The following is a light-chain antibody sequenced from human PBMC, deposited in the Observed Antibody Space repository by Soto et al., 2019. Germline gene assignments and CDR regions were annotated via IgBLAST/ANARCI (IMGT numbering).Light chain of an antibody. Sequence: EIVLTQSPGTLSLSPGERATLSCRASQSVSSSYLAWYQQKPGQAPRLLIYGASSRATGIPDRFSGSGSGTAFTLTISRLEPEDFAVYYCQQYCTSPLGFGPGTKVDIK. CDR1: QSVSSSY. CDR3: QQYCTSPLG. CDR2: GAS. V-gene: IGKV3-20*01. J-gene: IGKJ3*01.